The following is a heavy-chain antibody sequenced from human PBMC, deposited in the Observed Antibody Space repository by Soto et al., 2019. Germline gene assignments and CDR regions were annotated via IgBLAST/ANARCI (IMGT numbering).Heavy chain of an antibody. V-gene: IGHV3-48*02. CDR1: GFTFSSYS. CDR2: ISSSSSTI. CDR3: ARDQRPCGGDCYDYYGMDV. D-gene: IGHD2-21*02. Sequence: GGSLRLSCAASGFTFSSYSMNWVRQAPGKGLEWVSYISSSSSTIYYADSVKGRFTISRDNAKNSLYLQMNSLRDEDTAVYYCARDQRPCGGDCYDYYGMDVWGQGTTVTVSS. J-gene: IGHJ6*02.